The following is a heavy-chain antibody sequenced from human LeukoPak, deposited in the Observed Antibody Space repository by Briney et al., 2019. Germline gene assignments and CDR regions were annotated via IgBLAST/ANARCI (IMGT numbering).Heavy chain of an antibody. CDR1: VGSISSGGYY. CDR2: IYYSGST. CDR3: ARHDCTNGVCYYGDYYYGMDV. J-gene: IGHJ6*02. V-gene: IGHV4-31*03. D-gene: IGHD2-8*01. Sequence: PSETLSLTCTVSVGSISSGGYYWSWIRQHPGKGLEWIGYIYYSGSTYYNPSLKSRVTISVDTSKNQFSLKLSSVTAADTAVYYCARHDCTNGVCYYGDYYYGMDVWGQGTTVTVSS.